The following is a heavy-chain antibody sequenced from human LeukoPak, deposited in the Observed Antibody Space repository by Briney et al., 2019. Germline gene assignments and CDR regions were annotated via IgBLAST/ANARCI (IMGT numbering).Heavy chain of an antibody. J-gene: IGHJ4*02. V-gene: IGHV4-59*12. CDR1: GGSISNYY. CDR3: ASPRRGY. CDR2: IHYSGST. Sequence: SETLSLTCTVSGGSISNYYWSWIRQPPGKGLEWIGYIHYSGSTNNNPSLKSRVTISVDTSKNQFSLKLSSVTAADTAVYYCASPRRGYWGQGTLVTVSS.